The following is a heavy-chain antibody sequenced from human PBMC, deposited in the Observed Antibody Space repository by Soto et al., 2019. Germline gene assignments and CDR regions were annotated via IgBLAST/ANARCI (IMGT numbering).Heavy chain of an antibody. CDR2: ISYDGSNK. CDR1: GFTFSSYA. D-gene: IGHD3-10*01. Sequence: QVQLVESGGGVVQPGRSLRLSCAASGFTFSSYAMHWVRQAPGKGLEWVAVISYDGSNKYYADSVKGRFTISRDNSKNTLYLQMNSLRAEDTAVYYCARDSGGDYYGSGPRGYFDYWGQGTLVTVSS. CDR3: ARDSGGDYYGSGPRGYFDY. J-gene: IGHJ4*02. V-gene: IGHV3-30-3*01.